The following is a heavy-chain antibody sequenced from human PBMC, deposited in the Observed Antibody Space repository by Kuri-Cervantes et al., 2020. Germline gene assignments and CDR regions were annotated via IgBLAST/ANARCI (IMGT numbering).Heavy chain of an antibody. CDR2: ISYDGSNK. D-gene: IGHD3-10*01. Sequence: LSLTCAASGFTFSNYAMSWVRQAPGKGLEWVAVISYDGSNKYYADSVKGRFTISRDNSKNTLYLQMNSLRAEDTAVYYCARDPRSYYNGRFDYWGQGTLVTVSS. V-gene: IGHV3-30-3*01. CDR3: ARDPRSYYNGRFDY. J-gene: IGHJ4*02. CDR1: GFTFSNYA.